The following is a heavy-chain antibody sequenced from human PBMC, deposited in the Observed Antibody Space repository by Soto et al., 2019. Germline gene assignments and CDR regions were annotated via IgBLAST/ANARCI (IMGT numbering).Heavy chain of an antibody. V-gene: IGHV1-69*13. D-gene: IGHD2-15*01. J-gene: IGHJ5*02. CDR1: GGTFSSYA. CDR3: ARVGLYCSGGSCYGGDWFDP. Sequence: ASVKVSCKASGGTFSSYAISWVRQAPGQGLEWMGGIIPIFGTANYAQKFQGRVTITADESTSTAYMELSSLRSEDTAVYYCARVGLYCSGGSCYGGDWFDPWGQGTLVTVSS. CDR2: IIPIFGTA.